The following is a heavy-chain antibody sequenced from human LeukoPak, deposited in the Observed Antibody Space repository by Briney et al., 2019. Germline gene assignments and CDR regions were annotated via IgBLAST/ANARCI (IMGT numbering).Heavy chain of an antibody. CDR3: AKIAVAGGDYFDY. CDR1: GFTFSDYY. D-gene: IGHD6-19*01. V-gene: IGHV3-11*06. J-gene: IGHJ4*02. CDR2: ISSSSTYT. Sequence: GGSLGLSCAASGFTFSDYYMSWIRQAPGKGLEWVSYISSSSTYTNYADSVKGRFTISRDNAKNSLYLQMNSLRAEDTAVYYCAKIAVAGGDYFDYWGQGTLVTVSS.